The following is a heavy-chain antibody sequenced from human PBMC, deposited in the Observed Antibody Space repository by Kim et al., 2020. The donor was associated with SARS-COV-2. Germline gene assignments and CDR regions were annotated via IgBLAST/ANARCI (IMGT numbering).Heavy chain of an antibody. V-gene: IGHV4-59*01. CDR3: ARSPLWLPFDY. D-gene: IGHD3-10*01. Sequence: THYTPHLQSRVTLSVDTSTNQSSLKLSSVTAADTAVYYCARSPLWLPFDYWGQGTLVTVSS. CDR2: T. J-gene: IGHJ4*02.